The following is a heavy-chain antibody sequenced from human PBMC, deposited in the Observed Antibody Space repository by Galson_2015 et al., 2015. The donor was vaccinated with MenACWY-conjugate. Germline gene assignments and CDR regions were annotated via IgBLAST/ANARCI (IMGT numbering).Heavy chain of an antibody. CDR2: IYPRGSET. CDR1: GYDFTTYW. D-gene: IGHD2-2*01. J-gene: IGHJ5*02. CDR3: ARRRSSTSGGHWFDP. V-gene: IGHV5-51*01. Sequence: QSGAEVKKPGESLKISCTGSGYDFTTYWIVWVRQMPGKGLEWMGIIYPRGSETTYSPTFQGQVTISADKSISAAYLQWSSLKPSDTAIYYCARRRSSTSGGHWFDPWGQGTLVTVSS.